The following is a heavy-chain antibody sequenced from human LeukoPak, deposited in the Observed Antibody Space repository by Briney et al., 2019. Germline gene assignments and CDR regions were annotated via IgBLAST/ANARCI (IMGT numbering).Heavy chain of an antibody. CDR2: IYYSGST. CDR1: GGSISSYY. V-gene: IGHV4-59*01. CDR3: GRLSRAAAGTNWFDP. Sequence: SETLSLTCTVSGGSISSYYWSWIRQPPGKGLEWIGYIYYSGSTNYNPSLKSRVTISVDTSKNQFSLKLSSVTAADTAVYYCGRLSRAAAGTNWFDPWGQGTLVTVSS. D-gene: IGHD6-13*01. J-gene: IGHJ5*02.